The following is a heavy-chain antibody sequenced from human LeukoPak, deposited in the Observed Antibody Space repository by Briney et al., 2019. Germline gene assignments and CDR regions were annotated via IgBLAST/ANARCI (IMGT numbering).Heavy chain of an antibody. J-gene: IGHJ4*02. D-gene: IGHD2-8*02. Sequence: GASVKVSCKASGYTFTGYYMHWVRQAPGQGLAWMGWINPNSGGTNYAQKFQGRVTMNRDTSISTAYMELSRLRSDDTAVYYCASSGYCTGGVCYHPFDYWGQGTLVTVSS. V-gene: IGHV1-2*02. CDR2: INPNSGGT. CDR3: ASSGYCTGGVCYHPFDY. CDR1: GYTFTGYY.